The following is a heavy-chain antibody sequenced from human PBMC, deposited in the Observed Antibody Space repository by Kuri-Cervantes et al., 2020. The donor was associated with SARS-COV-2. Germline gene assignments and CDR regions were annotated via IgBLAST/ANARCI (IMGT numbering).Heavy chain of an antibody. D-gene: IGHD3-3*01. V-gene: IGHV3-7*01. CDR2: IKQDGSEK. CDR3: ARGDFSLAFDI. J-gene: IGHJ3*02. CDR1: GFTFSSYW. Sequence: ETLSLTCAASGFTFSSYWMSWVRQAPGKGLEWVANIKQDGSEKYYVDSVKGRFTISRDNAKNSLYLQMNSLRAEDTAVYYCARGDFSLAFDIWGQGTLVTVSS.